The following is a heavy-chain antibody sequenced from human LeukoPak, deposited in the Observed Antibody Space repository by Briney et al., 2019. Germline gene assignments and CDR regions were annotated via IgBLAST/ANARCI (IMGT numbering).Heavy chain of an antibody. CDR1: EYSFTSYW. CDR3: ARHYSSSWYYFPDY. Sequence: GESLKISCKGSEYSFTSYWIGWVRQMPGKGLEWMGIIYPGDSDIRYSPSFQGQVTISADKSISTAYLQWSSLKASDTAMYYCARHYSSSWYYFPDYWGQGTLATVSS. D-gene: IGHD6-13*01. J-gene: IGHJ4*02. CDR2: IYPGDSDI. V-gene: IGHV5-51*01.